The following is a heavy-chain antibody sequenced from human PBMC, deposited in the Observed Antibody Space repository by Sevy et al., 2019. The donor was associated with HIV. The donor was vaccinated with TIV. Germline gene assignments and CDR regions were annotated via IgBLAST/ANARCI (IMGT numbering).Heavy chain of an antibody. CDR2: ISLNSGSI. CDR3: AKALPFEYYYYGMDV. J-gene: IGHJ6*02. V-gene: IGHV3-9*01. Sequence: GGSLRLSCAASGFTFDDYAMHWVRQAPGKGLEWVSGISLNSGSIGYADSVKGRFTISRDNAKNSLYLQMNSLRVEDTALYYGAKALPFEYYYYGMDVWGQGTTVTVSS. CDR1: GFTFDDYA.